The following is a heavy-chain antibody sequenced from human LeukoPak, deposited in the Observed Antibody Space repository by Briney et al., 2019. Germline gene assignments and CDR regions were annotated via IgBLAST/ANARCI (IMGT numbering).Heavy chain of an antibody. CDR2: IYSGGSP. D-gene: IGHD1-1*01. CDR1: GFIVSANY. Sequence: GSLRLSCAASGFIVSANYMNWVRQAPGKGLEWVSVIYSGGSPFYADSVKGRFTISRDNSKNTLYLQMYSLRAEDTAIYYCAKAPPYTKYFDYWGQGTLLTVSS. V-gene: IGHV3-53*01. J-gene: IGHJ4*02. CDR3: AKAPPYTKYFDY.